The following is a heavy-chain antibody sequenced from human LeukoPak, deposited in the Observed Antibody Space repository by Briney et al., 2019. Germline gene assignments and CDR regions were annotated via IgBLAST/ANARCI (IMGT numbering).Heavy chain of an antibody. CDR2: IYPGDSDT. Sequence: GESLQISCKGSGYSFTSYWIGWVRQMPGKGLEWMAIIYPGDSDTRYSPSFQGQVTISADKSISTAYLQWSSLKASDTAMYYCASGHWGRNDAFDIWGQGTMVTVSS. CDR3: ASGHWGRNDAFDI. J-gene: IGHJ3*02. V-gene: IGHV5-51*01. CDR1: GYSFTSYW. D-gene: IGHD7-27*01.